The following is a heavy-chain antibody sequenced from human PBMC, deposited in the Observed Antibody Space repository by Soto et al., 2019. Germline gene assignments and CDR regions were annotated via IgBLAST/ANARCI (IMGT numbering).Heavy chain of an antibody. V-gene: IGHV1-46*02. CDR2: INPSGGST. D-gene: IGHD1-7*01. CDR1: GYTFNSFY. Sequence: QVQLVQSGTEVKKPGASVRVSCKASGYTFNSFYMHWVRQTPGQGLEWMGIINPSGGSTSTAQKFQGRVTLTRDTSTNTVYIELSSLRSEDTAVYYCARDVLGTGTNPWFDPWGQGTLVTVSS. J-gene: IGHJ5*02. CDR3: ARDVLGTGTNPWFDP.